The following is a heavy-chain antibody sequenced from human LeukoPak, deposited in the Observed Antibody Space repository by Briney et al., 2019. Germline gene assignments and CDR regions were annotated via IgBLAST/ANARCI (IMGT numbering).Heavy chain of an antibody. Sequence: SETLSLTCTVSGGSISIYYWSWIRQPAGKGLEWIGRIYTSGSTNYNPSLKSRVTISVDKSKNQFSLKLSSVTAADTAVYYCAREIGYCSSTSCYYYYYYMDVWGKGTTVTASS. CDR2: IYTSGST. J-gene: IGHJ6*03. CDR1: GGSISIYY. CDR3: AREIGYCSSTSCYYYYYYMDV. V-gene: IGHV4-4*07. D-gene: IGHD2-2*01.